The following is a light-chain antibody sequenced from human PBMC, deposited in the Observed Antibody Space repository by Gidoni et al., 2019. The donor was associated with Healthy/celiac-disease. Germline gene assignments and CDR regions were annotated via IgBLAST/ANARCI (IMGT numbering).Light chain of an antibody. CDR3: SSYTSSRDVV. CDR2: DVS. J-gene: IGLJ2*01. CDR1: SSDVGCYNY. Sequence: QSALTQPASVSGSPGQSITISCTGTSSDVGCYNYVSWYQQHPGKAPKLMIYDVSNRPLGVSNRVSGSKSGNTASLTISGLQAEDEADYYCSSYTSSRDVVFGGGTKLTVL. V-gene: IGLV2-14*01.